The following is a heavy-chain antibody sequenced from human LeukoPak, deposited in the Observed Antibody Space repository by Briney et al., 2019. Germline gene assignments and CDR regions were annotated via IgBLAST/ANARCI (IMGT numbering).Heavy chain of an antibody. Sequence: SETLSLTCAVYGGSFSGYYWSWIRQPPGKGLEWIGEINHSGSTNYNPSLKSRVTISVDTSKNQFSLKLSSVTAADTAVYYCARGAGYSYGCDYWGQGTLVTVSS. J-gene: IGHJ4*02. CDR1: GGSFSGYY. D-gene: IGHD5-18*01. CDR2: INHSGST. V-gene: IGHV4-34*01. CDR3: ARGAGYSYGCDY.